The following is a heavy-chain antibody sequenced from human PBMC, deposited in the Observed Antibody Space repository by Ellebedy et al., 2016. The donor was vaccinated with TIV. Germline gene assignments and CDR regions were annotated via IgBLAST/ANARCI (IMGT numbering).Heavy chain of an antibody. CDR2: IVGNGAH. D-gene: IGHD5-18*01. V-gene: IGHV3-23*01. CDR1: GVTFSRDA. CDR3: AKDRTPGDGYWVFDY. J-gene: IGHJ4*02. Sequence: PGGSLRLSCVASGVTFSRDAMTWVRQAPGKGLEWVSGIVGNGAHVYADSVKGRFTISRDNSKSTLDLQMNSLRAEDTAVYFCAKDRTPGDGYWVFDYWGQGTLVTVSS.